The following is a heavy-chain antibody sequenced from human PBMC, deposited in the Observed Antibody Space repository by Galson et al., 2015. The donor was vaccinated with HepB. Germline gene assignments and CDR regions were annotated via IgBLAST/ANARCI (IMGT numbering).Heavy chain of an antibody. D-gene: IGHD2-15*01. Sequence: SVKVSCKAAGFTFTGFYLHWVRQVPGQGLEWMGRINPSSGGTNYAQKFQGRVTMTRDTSITTAYMELSRLTSDDTAIYYCARDIVVLVAVTSPTFDPWGQGTLVTVSS. CDR2: INPSSGGT. V-gene: IGHV1-2*06. CDR3: ARDIVVLVAVTSPTFDP. J-gene: IGHJ5*02. CDR1: GFTFTGFY.